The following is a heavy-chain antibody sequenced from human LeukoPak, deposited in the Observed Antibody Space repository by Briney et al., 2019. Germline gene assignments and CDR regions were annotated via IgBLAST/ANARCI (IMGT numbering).Heavy chain of an antibody. CDR1: GYTFTIYD. J-gene: IGHJ5*02. CDR3: AIGIQLWLPSLDR. Sequence: ASVTVSSKASGYTFTIYDINWVRQATGQGLEWMGWINPNSVIIGYAQKFQGRVTMTRTTSIRTAYMELSSLRSEDTAVYYCAIGIQLWLPSLDRWGQGTLVTVSS. V-gene: IGHV1-8*01. CDR2: INPNSVII. D-gene: IGHD5-18*01.